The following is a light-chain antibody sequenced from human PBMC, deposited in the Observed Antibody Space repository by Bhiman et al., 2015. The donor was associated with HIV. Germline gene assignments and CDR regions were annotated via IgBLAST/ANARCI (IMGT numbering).Light chain of an antibody. Sequence: YVLTQPPSVSVAPGKSASITCGGNNIESKSVHWYQKRPGQAPVLVIKYSSDRPSGIPERFSGSKSGTSASLAITGLQAEDESDYYCQSYDSSLSHVFGTATRVTVL. CDR3: QSYDSSLSHV. CDR2: YSS. V-gene: IGLV3-21*01. J-gene: IGLJ1*01. CDR1: NIESKS.